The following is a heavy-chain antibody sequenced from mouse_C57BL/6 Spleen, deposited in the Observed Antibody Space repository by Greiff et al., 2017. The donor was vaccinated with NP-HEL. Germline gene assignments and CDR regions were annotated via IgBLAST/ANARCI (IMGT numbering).Heavy chain of an antibody. CDR3: ARDGDYYGSSYDYYAMDD. CDR1: GYTFTSYW. J-gene: IGHJ4*01. Sequence: QVQLQQPGTELVKPGASVKLSCKASGYTFTSYWMHWVKQRPGQGLEWIGNFNPSNGGTNYNEKFKSKATLTVDKSSSTAYMQLSSLTSEDSSVYYCARDGDYYGSSYDYYAMDDWGQGTSVTVAS. CDR2: FNPSNGGT. D-gene: IGHD1-1*01. V-gene: IGHV1-53*01.